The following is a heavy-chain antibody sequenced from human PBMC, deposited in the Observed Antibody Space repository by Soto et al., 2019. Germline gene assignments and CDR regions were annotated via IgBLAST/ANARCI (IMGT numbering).Heavy chain of an antibody. J-gene: IGHJ4*02. Sequence: GESLRHSCAASELILSSYSMNWVRQPPGKRKEWASYISTSSSTIYYADSVKGRSPISRDNAKNSLYLQMNSLRGEDTAVYYFAKYYAIYPYVHSGQGRLFTDSP. CDR1: ELILSSYS. V-gene: IGHV3-48*01. CDR2: ISTSSSTI. CDR3: AKYYAIYPYVH. D-gene: IGHD3-3*01.